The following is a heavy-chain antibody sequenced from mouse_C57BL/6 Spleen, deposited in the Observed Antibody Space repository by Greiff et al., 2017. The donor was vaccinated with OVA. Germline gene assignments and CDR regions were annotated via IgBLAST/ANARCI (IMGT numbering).Heavy chain of an antibody. CDR3: ARGWGISYYFDY. CDR2: ISDGGSYT. V-gene: IGHV5-4*01. D-gene: IGHD2-3*01. CDR1: GFTFSSYA. Sequence: EVQGVESGGGLVKPGGSLKLSCAASGFTFSSYAMSWVRQTPEKRLEWVATISDGGSYTYYPDNVKGRFTISRDNAKNNLYLQMSHLKSEDTAMYYCARGWGISYYFDYWGQGTTLTVSS. J-gene: IGHJ2*01.